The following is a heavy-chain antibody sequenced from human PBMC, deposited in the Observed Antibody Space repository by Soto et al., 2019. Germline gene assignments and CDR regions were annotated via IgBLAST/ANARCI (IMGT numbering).Heavy chain of an antibody. J-gene: IGHJ4*02. Sequence: GASVKVSCKASGYTFTSYYMHWVRQAPGQGLEWMGIINPSGGSTSYAQRFQGRVTMTRDTSTSTVYMELSSLRSEDTAVYYCARAQLTYYDFWSGSQNYYWGQGTLVTVSS. CDR1: GYTFTSYY. CDR2: INPSGGST. V-gene: IGHV1-46*01. D-gene: IGHD3-3*01. CDR3: ARAQLTYYDFWSGSQNYY.